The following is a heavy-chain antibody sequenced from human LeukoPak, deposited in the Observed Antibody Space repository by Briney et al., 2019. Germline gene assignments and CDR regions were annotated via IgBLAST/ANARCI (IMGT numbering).Heavy chain of an antibody. CDR1: GFTFSSYA. V-gene: IGHV3-64*01. Sequence: TGGSLRLSCAASGFTFSSYAMHWVRQAPGKGLEYVSAISSNGGSTYYANSVKGRFTISRDNSKNTLYLQMGSLRAEDMAVYYCAREKRTGFGKGTYYFDYWGQGTLVTVSS. CDR3: AREKRTGFGKGTYYFDY. CDR2: ISSNGGST. J-gene: IGHJ4*02. D-gene: IGHD3-10*01.